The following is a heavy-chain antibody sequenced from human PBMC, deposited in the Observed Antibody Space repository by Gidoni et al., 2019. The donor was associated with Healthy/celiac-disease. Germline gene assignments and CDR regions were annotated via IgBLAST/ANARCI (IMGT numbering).Heavy chain of an antibody. CDR1: GGTFSSYA. Sequence: QVQLVQSGAEVKKPGSSVKVSCKASGGTFSSYAISWVRQAPGQGLEWMGGIIPIFGTANYAQKFQGRVTITADESTSTAYMELSSLRSEDTAVYYCARDQFPPAIAAAGTRWFDPWGQGTLVTVSS. CDR2: IIPIFGTA. CDR3: ARDQFPPAIAAAGTRWFDP. J-gene: IGHJ5*02. V-gene: IGHV1-69*01. D-gene: IGHD6-13*01.